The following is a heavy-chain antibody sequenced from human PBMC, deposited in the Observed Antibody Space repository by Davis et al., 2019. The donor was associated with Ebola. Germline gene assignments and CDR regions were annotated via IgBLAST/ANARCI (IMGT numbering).Heavy chain of an antibody. V-gene: IGHV3-9*01. J-gene: IGHJ1*01. CDR3: VKSAFYFDTSGASEYFHH. Sequence: GGSLRLSCAGPGFSFSRDVISWVRQAPDKGLEWVSSITWNSGSIDYADSVKGRFTISRDNAKNSLYLQMNSVRVEDTALYYCVKSAFYFDTSGASEYFHHWGRGTLVSVSS. CDR1: GFSFSRDV. CDR2: ITWNSGSI. D-gene: IGHD3-22*01.